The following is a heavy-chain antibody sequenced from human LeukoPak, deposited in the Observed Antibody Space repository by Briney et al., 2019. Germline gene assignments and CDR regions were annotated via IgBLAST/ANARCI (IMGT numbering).Heavy chain of an antibody. CDR1: GYTFTSYD. J-gene: IGHJ6*03. Sequence: ASVKVSCKASGYTFTSYDINWVRQAPGQGLEWMGWMNPNSGNTGYAQKFQGRVTMTRNTSISTAYMELSSLRSEDTAVYYCARVVPAAILDYYYYMDVWGKGTTVTVSS. CDR2: MNPNSGNT. V-gene: IGHV1-8*01. D-gene: IGHD2-2*02. CDR3: ARVVPAAILDYYYYMDV.